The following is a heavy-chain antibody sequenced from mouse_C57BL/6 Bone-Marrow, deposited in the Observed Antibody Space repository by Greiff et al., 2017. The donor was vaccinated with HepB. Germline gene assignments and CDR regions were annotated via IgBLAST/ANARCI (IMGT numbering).Heavy chain of an antibody. CDR1: GYTFTDYE. CDR2: IDPETGGT. J-gene: IGHJ3*01. Sequence: VQLQQSGAELVRPGASVTLSCKASGYTFTDYEMHWVKQTPVHGLEWIGAIDPETGGTAYNQKFKGKAILTAAKASSTAYMELRSLTSEDSAVYYCTKKYYGSSYEFADWGQGTLVTVSA. D-gene: IGHD1-1*01. CDR3: TKKYYGSSYEFAD. V-gene: IGHV1-15*01.